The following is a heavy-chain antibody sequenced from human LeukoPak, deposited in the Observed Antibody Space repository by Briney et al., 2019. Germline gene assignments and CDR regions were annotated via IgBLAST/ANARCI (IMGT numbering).Heavy chain of an antibody. D-gene: IGHD3-10*01. CDR2: IYYSGST. V-gene: IGHV4-39*01. CDR1: GGSISSSSYY. Sequence: SETLSLTCTVSGGSISSSSYYWRWIRQPPGKGLEWIGSIYYSGSTYYNPSLKSRVTISVDTSKNQFSLKLSSVTAADTAVYYCARQRMVRGVTNWFDRWGQGTLVTVS. J-gene: IGHJ5*02. CDR3: ARQRMVRGVTNWFDR.